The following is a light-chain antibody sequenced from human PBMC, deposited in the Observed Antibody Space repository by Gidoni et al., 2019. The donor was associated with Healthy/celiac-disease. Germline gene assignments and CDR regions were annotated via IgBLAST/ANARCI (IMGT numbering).Light chain of an antibody. CDR2: DVS. V-gene: IGLV2-11*01. J-gene: IGLJ2*01. CDR3: CSYAGSYTII. Sequence: QSALPQPRPVSGSPGQSVTISCTGTSSDVGAYNYVSWYQQHPGKAPKLMIYDVSKRPSGVPDRFFGSKSGNTASLIISGLQAEDEADYYCCSYAGSYTIIFGGGTKVTVL. CDR1: SSDVGAYNY.